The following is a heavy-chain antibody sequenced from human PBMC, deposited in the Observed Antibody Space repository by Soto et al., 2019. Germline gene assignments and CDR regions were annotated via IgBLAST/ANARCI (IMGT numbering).Heavy chain of an antibody. V-gene: IGHV3-21*01. CDR3: AREYCSSTSCFGPYYMDV. CDR1: GFTFSSYS. J-gene: IGHJ6*03. CDR2: ISSSSSYI. Sequence: GGSLRLSCEASGFTFSSYSMNWVRQAPGKGLEWVSSISSSSSYIYYADSVKGRFTISRDNAKNSLYLQMNSLRAEDTALYYCAREYCSSTSCFGPYYMDVWGKGTTVTVSS. D-gene: IGHD2-2*01.